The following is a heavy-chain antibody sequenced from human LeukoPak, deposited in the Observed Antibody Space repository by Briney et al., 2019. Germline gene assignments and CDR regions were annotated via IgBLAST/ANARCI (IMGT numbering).Heavy chain of an antibody. CDR3: ARGRYDFWSGYSPPFDY. CDR2: ISSSSSYI. V-gene: IGHV3-21*01. Sequence: GGSLRLSCAASGFTFSSYSMNWVRQDPGKGLEWVSSISSSSSYIYYADSVKGRFTISRDNAKNSLYLQMNSLRAEDTAVYYCARGRYDFWSGYSPPFDYWGQGTLVTVS. CDR1: GFTFSSYS. D-gene: IGHD3-3*01. J-gene: IGHJ4*02.